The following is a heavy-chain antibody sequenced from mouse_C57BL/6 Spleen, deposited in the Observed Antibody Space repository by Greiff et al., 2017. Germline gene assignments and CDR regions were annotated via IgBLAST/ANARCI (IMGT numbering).Heavy chain of an antibody. CDR3: ARSEITTVVAPYYFDY. D-gene: IGHD1-1*01. CDR1: GYAFSSYW. Sequence: QVQLQQSGAELVKPGASVKISCKASGYAFSSYWMNWVKQRPGKGLEWIGQIYPGDGDTNYNGKFKGKATLTADKSSSTAYMQLSSLTSEDSAVYFCARSEITTVVAPYYFDYWGQGTTLTVSS. V-gene: IGHV1-80*01. CDR2: IYPGDGDT. J-gene: IGHJ2*01.